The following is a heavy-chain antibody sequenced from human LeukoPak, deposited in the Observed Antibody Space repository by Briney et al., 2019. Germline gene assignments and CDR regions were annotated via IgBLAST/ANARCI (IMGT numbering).Heavy chain of an antibody. CDR1: GESLNSYY. Sequence: SEALSLTCAVYGESLNSYYWSWVRQPPGGGLEWIGEIYESGTTEYNPSLKSRVTISMVPSKQQFSLSLSSVTAADTAVYYCARGAWATRLGSWGLGTPVIVSS. CDR2: IYESGTT. V-gene: IGHV4-34*01. J-gene: IGHJ4*02. D-gene: IGHD2-15*01. CDR3: ARGAWATRLGS.